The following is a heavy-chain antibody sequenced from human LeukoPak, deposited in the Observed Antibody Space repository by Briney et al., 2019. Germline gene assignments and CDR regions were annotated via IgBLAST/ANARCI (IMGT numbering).Heavy chain of an antibody. V-gene: IGHV1-18*01. CDR2: ISAYNGNT. Sequence: ASVKVSCKASGYTFTSYDINWVRQATGQGLEWMGWISAYNGNTNYAQKLQGRVTITADKSTSTAYMELSSLRSEDTAVYYCAREGRRDGYNCRSGLCYWGQGTLVTVSS. CDR1: GYTFTSYD. D-gene: IGHD5-24*01. CDR3: AREGRRDGYNCRSGLCY. J-gene: IGHJ4*02.